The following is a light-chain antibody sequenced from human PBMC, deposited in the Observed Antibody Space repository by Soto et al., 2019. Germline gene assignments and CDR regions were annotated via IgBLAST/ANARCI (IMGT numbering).Light chain of an antibody. V-gene: IGKV3-20*01. Sequence: EIVLTQSPGTLSLSPGERATLSCRASQSVSSSYLAWYQQKPGQAPRLLIYGASIRPTGIPDRFSGSGSGTDFTLTISRLEPEDFAVYYCQQYGSSSTFGQGTRLENK. CDR3: QQYGSSST. CDR2: GAS. J-gene: IGKJ5*01. CDR1: QSVSSSY.